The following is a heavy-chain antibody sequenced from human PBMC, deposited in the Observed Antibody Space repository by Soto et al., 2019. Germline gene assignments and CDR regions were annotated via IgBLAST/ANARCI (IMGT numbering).Heavy chain of an antibody. J-gene: IGHJ6*02. CDR1: GDTFKSYA. Sequence: QVQLVQSGAEVKKPGSSVKVSCKVSGDTFKSYAFSWVRQAPGQGLEWMGRIIPLFGTADYPLRFQGRVTISADESTSTAYMELSSLRSEATAVYYCARDTDVVVVAATLNFYYYGLDVWGQGTTVTVSS. CDR2: IIPLFGTA. V-gene: IGHV1-69*18. CDR3: ARDTDVVVVAATLNFYYYGLDV. D-gene: IGHD2-15*01.